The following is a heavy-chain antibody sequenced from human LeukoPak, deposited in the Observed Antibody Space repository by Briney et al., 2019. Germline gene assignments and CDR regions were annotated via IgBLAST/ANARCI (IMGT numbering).Heavy chain of an antibody. J-gene: IGHJ4*02. CDR3: ARFASYGDYYFDY. D-gene: IGHD4-17*01. CDR1: GFTFSSHR. Sequence: GGSLRLSCAASGFTFSSHRMSWVRQAPGKGLEWVANIKQDGSEKYYVDSVKGRFTISRDNAKNSLYLQMNSLRAEDTAVYYCARFASYGDYYFDYWGQGTLVTVSS. V-gene: IGHV3-7*01. CDR2: IKQDGSEK.